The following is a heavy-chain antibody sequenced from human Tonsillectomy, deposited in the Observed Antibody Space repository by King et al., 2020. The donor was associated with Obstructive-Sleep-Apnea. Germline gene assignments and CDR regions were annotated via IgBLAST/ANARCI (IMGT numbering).Heavy chain of an antibody. CDR3: AKHSHPNSWYLPYYVGC. CDR2: IRYDGNHK. CDR1: GFSFNNYV. Sequence: VQLVESGGGVVQPGGSLRLSCTASGFSFNNYVMHWVRQAPGKGLEWVAVIRYDGNHKYYADSVKGRFTVSRDNSNNTLYLLMDSLGPADTAVYYCAKHSHPNSWYLPYYVGCWGQGTLVTVSS. D-gene: IGHD6-13*01. V-gene: IGHV3-30*02. J-gene: IGHJ4*02.